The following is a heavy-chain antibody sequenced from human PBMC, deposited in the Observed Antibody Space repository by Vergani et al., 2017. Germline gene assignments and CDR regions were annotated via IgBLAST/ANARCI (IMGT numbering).Heavy chain of an antibody. J-gene: IGHJ5*02. Sequence: QVQLVQSGAEVKKPGASVKFSCKASGYTFTRYYMHWVRQAPGPGLEWMGWISAYNGNTNYAQKVQGRVTMTTDTSTSTAYMELRSLRSDDTAVYYCARRIGSNYWWFDPWGQGTLVTVSS. V-gene: IGHV1-18*04. CDR3: ARRIGSNYWWFDP. CDR2: ISAYNGNT. CDR1: GYTFTRYY. D-gene: IGHD1-7*01.